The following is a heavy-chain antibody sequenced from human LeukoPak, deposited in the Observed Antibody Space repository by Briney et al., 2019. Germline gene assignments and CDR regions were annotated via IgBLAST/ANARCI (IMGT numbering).Heavy chain of an antibody. CDR3: AKDIAPSYDSSGYSNPPGY. CDR2: ISWDGGST. Sequence: GGSLRLSCAASGFTFDDYTMHWVRQAPGKGLEWVSLISWDGGSTYYADSVKGRFTISRDNSKNSLYLQMNSLRTEDTALYYCAKDIAPSYDSSGYSNPPGYWGQGTLVTVSS. J-gene: IGHJ4*02. D-gene: IGHD3-22*01. V-gene: IGHV3-43*01. CDR1: GFTFDDYT.